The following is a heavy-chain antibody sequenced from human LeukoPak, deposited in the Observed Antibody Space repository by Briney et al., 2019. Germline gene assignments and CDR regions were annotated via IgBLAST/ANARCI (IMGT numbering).Heavy chain of an antibody. CDR2: ISAYNGNT. Sequence: ASVKVSCKASGYTFSSYDINWVRQATGQGLEWMGWISAYNGNTNYAQKLQGRVTMTTDTSTSTAYMELRSLRSDDTAVYYCARDLTYSSSWYDYWGQGTLVTVSS. D-gene: IGHD6-13*01. CDR1: GYTFSSYD. CDR3: ARDLTYSSSWYDY. J-gene: IGHJ4*02. V-gene: IGHV1-18*01.